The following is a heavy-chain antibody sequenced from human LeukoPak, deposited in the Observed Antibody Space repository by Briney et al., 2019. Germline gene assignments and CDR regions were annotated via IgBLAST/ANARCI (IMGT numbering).Heavy chain of an antibody. J-gene: IGHJ4*02. CDR2: ISAYNGNT. D-gene: IGHD4-23*01. V-gene: IGHV1-18*01. CDR3: ARVDDYGGNFHY. CDR1: GYTFTSYG. Sequence: ASVKVSCEASGYTFTSYGISWVRQAPEQGLEWMGWISAYNGNTNYAQKLQGRVTMTTDTSTSTAYMELRSLRSDDTAVYYCARVDDYGGNFHYWGQGTLVTVSS.